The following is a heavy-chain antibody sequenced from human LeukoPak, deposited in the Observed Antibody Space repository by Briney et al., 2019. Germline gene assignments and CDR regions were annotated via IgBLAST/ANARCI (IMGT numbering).Heavy chain of an antibody. CDR1: GFAFGGFA. Sequence: GGSLRLSCSASGFAFGGFAMGWVRQAPGKGLEWVSSISGSGGNTYYADSVEGRFTVSRDNSKNTLYLQMNSLRAEDTAVYYCAKSIAAAGRGPFDPWGQGTLVTVSS. J-gene: IGHJ5*02. CDR3: AKSIAAAGRGPFDP. CDR2: ISGSGGNT. D-gene: IGHD6-13*01. V-gene: IGHV3-23*01.